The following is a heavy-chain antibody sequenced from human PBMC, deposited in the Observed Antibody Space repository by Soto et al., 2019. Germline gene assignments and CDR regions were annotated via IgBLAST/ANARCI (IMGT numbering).Heavy chain of an antibody. D-gene: IGHD6-13*01. CDR2: ISWNSGSI. J-gene: IGHJ6*02. Sequence: GGSLRLSCAASGFTFDDYAMHWVRQAPGKGLEWVSGISWNSGSIGYADSVKGRFTISRDNAKNSLYLQMNSLRAEDTALYYCAKDLKYSSIWYDVYYYYGMDVWGQGTTVTVSS. V-gene: IGHV3-9*01. CDR1: GFTFDDYA. CDR3: AKDLKYSSIWYDVYYYYGMDV.